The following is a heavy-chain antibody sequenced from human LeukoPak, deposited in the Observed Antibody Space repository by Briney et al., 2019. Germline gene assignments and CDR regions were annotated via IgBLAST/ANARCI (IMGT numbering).Heavy chain of an antibody. Sequence: PGGSLRLSCAASGFTFSSYGMHWVRHAPGKGLEWVAVISYDGSNKYYADSVKGRFTISRDNSKNTLYLQMNSLRAEDTAVYYCAKDNFGQYSSGWYPSFLFDYWGQGTLVTVSS. J-gene: IGHJ4*02. CDR1: GFTFSSYG. V-gene: IGHV3-30*18. D-gene: IGHD6-19*01. CDR3: AKDNFGQYSSGWYPSFLFDY. CDR2: ISYDGSNK.